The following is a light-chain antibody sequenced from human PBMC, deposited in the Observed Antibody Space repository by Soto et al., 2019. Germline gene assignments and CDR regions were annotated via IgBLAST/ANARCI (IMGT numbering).Light chain of an antibody. V-gene: IGKV3-20*01. CDR2: GVS. Sequence: EIVLTQSPVTLSLSPGEIATLACRASQSVNPKYLAWYQQKPGQAPRLLISGVSSRATGIPDRCSGSGSGTDFILTISRVEPEDFAVYYCQKFGTSSLVTFGPGTKVDIK. CDR3: QKFGTSSLVT. CDR1: QSVNPKY. J-gene: IGKJ3*01.